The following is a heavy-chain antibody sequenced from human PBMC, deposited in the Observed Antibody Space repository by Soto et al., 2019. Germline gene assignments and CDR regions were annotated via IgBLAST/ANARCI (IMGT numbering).Heavy chain of an antibody. CDR1: GGSISSSSYY. CDR3: AGGDYYHSSGYYFYYYTMDV. CDR2: VYYGGST. J-gene: IGHJ6*02. Sequence: SETLSLTCTVSGGSISSSSYYWGGILHPPGKGLEWIGNVYYGGSTYYNPSLKSRVTISVETSKSQFSLKLSSVTAADTAVYYCAGGDYYHSSGYYFYYYTMDVWGQGTTVTVSS. D-gene: IGHD3-22*01. V-gene: IGHV4-39*01.